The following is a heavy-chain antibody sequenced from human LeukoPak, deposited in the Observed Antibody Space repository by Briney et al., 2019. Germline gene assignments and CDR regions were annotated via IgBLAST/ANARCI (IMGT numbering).Heavy chain of an antibody. V-gene: IGHV1-69*04. CDR2: IIPILGIA. CDR3: ARVLRRDGYTWDY. Sequence: ASVKVSCKASGGTFSSYAISWVRQAPGQGLVWMGRIIPILGIANYAQKFQGRVTITADKSTSTAYMELSSLRSEDTAVYYCARVLRRDGYTWDYWGQGTLVTVSS. D-gene: IGHD5-24*01. CDR1: GGTFSSYA. J-gene: IGHJ4*02.